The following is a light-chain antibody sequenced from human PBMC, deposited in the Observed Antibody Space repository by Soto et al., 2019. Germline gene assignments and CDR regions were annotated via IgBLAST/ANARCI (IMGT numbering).Light chain of an antibody. Sequence: DIQMTQSPSSLSASVGDRVTIICRASQGISNYLAWYQQQPGKVPKLLIYVASTLQSGVTSRFSGSGSGTDFTLTIRSLQPEDVATYYCQKYNSAPWTFGQGTKVEIK. CDR2: VAS. CDR3: QKYNSAPWT. V-gene: IGKV1-27*01. CDR1: QGISNY. J-gene: IGKJ1*01.